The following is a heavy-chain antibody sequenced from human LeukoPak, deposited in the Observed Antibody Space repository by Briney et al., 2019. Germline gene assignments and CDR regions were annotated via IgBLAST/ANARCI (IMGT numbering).Heavy chain of an antibody. Sequence: PSETLSLTCAVYGGSFSDYYWTWIRQPPGKGLEWIGEINHRGSTNYNPSLKSRVTMSVDTSKNQFSLNLTSVTAADTAVYFCARDLLDLGDMFDYWGQGTLVTVSS. CDR1: GGSFSDYY. CDR3: ARDLLDLGDMFDY. J-gene: IGHJ4*02. D-gene: IGHD3-16*01. CDR2: INHRGST. V-gene: IGHV4-34*01.